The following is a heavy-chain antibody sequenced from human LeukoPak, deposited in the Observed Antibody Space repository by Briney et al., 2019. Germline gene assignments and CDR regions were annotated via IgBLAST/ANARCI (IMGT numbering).Heavy chain of an antibody. CDR1: GGSISSGDYY. V-gene: IGHV4-30-4*01. Sequence: PSETLSLTCTVSGGSISSGDYYWSWLRQPPGKGLEWIGYIYYSGSTYYNPSLKSRVTISVDTSKNQFSLKLSSVTAADTAVYYCASRSHYYGSGTYYYYGMDVWGQGTTVTVSS. D-gene: IGHD3-10*01. J-gene: IGHJ6*02. CDR2: IYYSGST. CDR3: ASRSHYYGSGTYYYYGMDV.